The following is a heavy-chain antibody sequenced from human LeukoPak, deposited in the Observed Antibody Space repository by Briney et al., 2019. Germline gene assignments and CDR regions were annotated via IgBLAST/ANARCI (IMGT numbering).Heavy chain of an antibody. J-gene: IGHJ4*02. Sequence: GGSLRLSCAASGSTFSSYSMNWVRQAPGKGLEWVSYISSGSRTIYYAGSVKGRFTISRDNAKNSLYLQMNSLRAEDTAVYYCARGGTIFGVVTHFDYWGQGTLVTVSS. V-gene: IGHV3-48*04. CDR1: GSTFSSYS. CDR2: ISSGSRTI. CDR3: ARGGTIFGVVTHFDY. D-gene: IGHD3-3*01.